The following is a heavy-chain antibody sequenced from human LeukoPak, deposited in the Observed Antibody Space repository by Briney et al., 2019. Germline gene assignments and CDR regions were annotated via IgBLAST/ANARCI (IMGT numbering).Heavy chain of an antibody. CDR3: AKYYYGSGSYLDAFDI. CDR1: GFTFSSYA. Sequence: PGGSLRLSCAASGFTFSSYAMSWVRQAPGKGLEWVSTISGSGGSTYYADSVKGRFTISRDNSKNTLYLQMNSLRAEDTAVYYCAKYYYGSGSYLDAFDIWGQGTMVTVSS. V-gene: IGHV3-23*01. D-gene: IGHD3-10*01. J-gene: IGHJ3*02. CDR2: ISGSGGST.